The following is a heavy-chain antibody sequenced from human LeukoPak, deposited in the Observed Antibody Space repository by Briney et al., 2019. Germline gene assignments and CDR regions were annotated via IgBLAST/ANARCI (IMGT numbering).Heavy chain of an antibody. D-gene: IGHD2-2*02. J-gene: IGHJ4*02. V-gene: IGHV4-31*03. CDR1: GGSISSGGYY. CDR2: IYYSGST. CDR3: ASLSGGYCSSTSCYRSDY. Sequence: PSETLSLTCTVSGGSISSGGYYWRWHRQHPGKGLEWIGYIYYSGSTYYNPSLKRGVTISVDTSKNQFSLKLSSVTAADTAVYYGASLSGGYCSSTSCYRSDYWGQGTLVTVSS.